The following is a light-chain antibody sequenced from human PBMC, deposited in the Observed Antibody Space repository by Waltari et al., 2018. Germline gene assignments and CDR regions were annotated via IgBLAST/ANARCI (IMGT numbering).Light chain of an antibody. CDR2: EDN. CDR3: QSYDDYAHVI. CDR1: SGSIASSS. V-gene: IGLV6-57*04. J-gene: IGLJ2*01. Sequence: NFMLTQPHSVSESPGKTVIISCTRSSGSIASSSVPWSPQRPGTAPATVIYEDNQRPSGVPDRFSGSIDTSSNSASLTISGLETEDEADYYCQSYDDYAHVIFGGGTKVTVL.